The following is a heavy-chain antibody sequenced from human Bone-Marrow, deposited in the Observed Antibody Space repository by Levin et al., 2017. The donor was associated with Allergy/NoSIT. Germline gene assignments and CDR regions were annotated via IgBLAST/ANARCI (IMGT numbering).Heavy chain of an antibody. Sequence: ASVKVSCKASGYTFTSYYMHWVRQAPGQGLEWMGIINPSGGSTSYAQKFQGRVTMTRDTSTSTVYMELSSLRSEDTAVYYCARDSSYCGGDCYPAGAFDIWGQGTMVTVSS. CDR3: ARDSSYCGGDCYPAGAFDI. CDR2: INPSGGST. V-gene: IGHV1-46*01. D-gene: IGHD2-21*01. CDR1: GYTFTSYY. J-gene: IGHJ3*02.